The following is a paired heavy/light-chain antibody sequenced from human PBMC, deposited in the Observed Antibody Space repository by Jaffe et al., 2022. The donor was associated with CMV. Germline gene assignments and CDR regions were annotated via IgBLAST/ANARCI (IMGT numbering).Light chain of an antibody. CDR3: SSYTSSSTFVV. CDR2: DVS. CDR1: SSDVGGYNY. J-gene: IGLJ2*01. V-gene: IGLV2-14*03. Sequence: QSALTQPASVSGSPGQSITISCTGTSSDVGGYNYVSWYQQHPGKAPKLMIYDVSNRPSGVSNRFSGSKSGNTASLTISGLQAEDEADYYCSSYTSSSTFVVFGGGTKLTVL.
Heavy chain of an antibody. J-gene: IGHJ6*02. Sequence: QVQLVQSGAEVKKPGSSVKVSCKASGGTFSSYAISWVRQAPGQGLEWMGGIIPIFGTANYAQKFQGRVTITADESTSTAYMELSSLRSEDTAVYYCARDDGAYPNTSSWFSFPLDYYGMDVWGQGTTVTVSS. D-gene: IGHD6-13*01. CDR3: ARDDGAYPNTSSWFSFPLDYYGMDV. CDR2: IIPIFGTA. V-gene: IGHV1-69*01. CDR1: GGTFSSYA.